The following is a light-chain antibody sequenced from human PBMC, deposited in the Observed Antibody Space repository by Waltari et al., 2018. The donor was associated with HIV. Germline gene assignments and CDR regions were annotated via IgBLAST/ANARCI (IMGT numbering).Light chain of an antibody. CDR3: QQANSFPVT. CDR1: QGISTL. V-gene: IGKV1-12*01. CDR2: CAS. J-gene: IGKJ3*01. Sequence: EIQMTQSPPSVSAFVGARVTITCRASQGISTLLAWYQQKLGKAPKLLIYCASTLQSGVPSRFSGSGSGTDFTLTISGLQPEDLATYYCQQANSFPVTFGPGTKVEIK.